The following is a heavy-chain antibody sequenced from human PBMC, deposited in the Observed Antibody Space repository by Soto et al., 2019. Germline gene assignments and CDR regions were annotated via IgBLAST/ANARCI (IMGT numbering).Heavy chain of an antibody. CDR3: ARESEDLTSNFDY. J-gene: IGHJ4*02. CDR1: GFTFTRYS. CDR2: ISSTTNYI. V-gene: IGHV3-21*01. Sequence: EVQLVESGGGLVKPGGALRLSCAASGFTFTRYSMNWVRQAPGKGLEWVSSISSTTNYIYYADSMKGRFTVSRDNAKNSVYLEMNSLSAEDTAVYYCARESEDLTSNFDYWGQGTQVTVSS.